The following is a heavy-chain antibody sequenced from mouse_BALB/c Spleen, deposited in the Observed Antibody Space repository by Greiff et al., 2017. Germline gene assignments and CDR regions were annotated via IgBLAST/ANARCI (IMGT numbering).Heavy chain of an antibody. CDR3: ARAYYYGSPYYAMDY. V-gene: IGHV5-17*02. D-gene: IGHD1-1*01. J-gene: IGHJ4*01. CDR2: ISSGSSTI. Sequence: EVMLVESGGGLVQPGGSRKLSCAASGFTFSSFGMHWVRQAPEKGLEWVAYISSGSSTIYYADTVKGRFTISGDNPKNTLFLQMTSLRSEDTAMYYCARAYYYGSPYYAMDYWGQGTSVTVSS. CDR1: GFTFSSFG.